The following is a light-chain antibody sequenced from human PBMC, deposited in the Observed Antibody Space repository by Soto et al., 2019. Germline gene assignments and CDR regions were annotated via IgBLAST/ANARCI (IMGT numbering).Light chain of an antibody. J-gene: IGLJ3*02. CDR1: TGAVTSGHF. CDR3: LLSNGGDWV. Sequence: QTVVTQEPSLTVSPGGTVTLTGGSSTGAVTSGHFPAWFQQKPGRAPRTLIYDTSNKHSWTPARFSGSLLGGKAALTLSGAQPEDEADFYCLLSNGGDWVFGGGTKLTVL. CDR2: DTS. V-gene: IGLV7-46*01.